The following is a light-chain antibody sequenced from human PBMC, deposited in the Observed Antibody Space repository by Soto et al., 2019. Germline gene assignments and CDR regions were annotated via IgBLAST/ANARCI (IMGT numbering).Light chain of an antibody. CDR3: QQAQNLPLT. J-gene: IGKJ4*01. CDR2: EAS. V-gene: IGKV1-33*01. CDR1: QDIDNY. Sequence: DIQMTQSPSSLSASVGDRVTITCQASQDIDNYINWYQQKPGKAPKLLIYEASNVETGVLSGFSGSGSGPDFTFAISRFQPEDVSTHYFQQAQNLPLTVGGGAKV.